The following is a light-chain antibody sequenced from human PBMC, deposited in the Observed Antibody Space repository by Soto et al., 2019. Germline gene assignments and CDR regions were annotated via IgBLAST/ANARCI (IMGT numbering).Light chain of an antibody. V-gene: IGKV3-15*01. J-gene: IGKJ1*01. CDR2: GAS. CDR3: QQYNNWPET. Sequence: EIVMTQSPVTLSVSPGERATLSCRASQSVRSNLAWYQQKPGQAPRLLIYGASTRATGIPARFSGSGSGTEFSLRISSLQSEDFAVYYCQQYNNWPETFGQGIKVDIK. CDR1: QSVRSN.